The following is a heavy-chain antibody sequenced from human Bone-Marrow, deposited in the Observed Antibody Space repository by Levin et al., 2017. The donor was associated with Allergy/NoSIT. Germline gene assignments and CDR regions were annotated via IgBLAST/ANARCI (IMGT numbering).Heavy chain of an antibody. CDR3: ARDPLGDYCSRGTCYWFDP. V-gene: IGHV1-2*02. D-gene: IGHD2-15*01. CDR1: GYTFNGYY. J-gene: IGHJ5*02. CDR2: INPNSGDT. Sequence: PGGSLRLSCKASGYTFNGYYIHWVRQAPGQGLEWLGWINPNSGDTKYAQKFQGRVTLTRDTSIATAYMELRSLRSDDTALYYCARDPLGDYCSRGTCYWFDPWGQGALVTVSS.